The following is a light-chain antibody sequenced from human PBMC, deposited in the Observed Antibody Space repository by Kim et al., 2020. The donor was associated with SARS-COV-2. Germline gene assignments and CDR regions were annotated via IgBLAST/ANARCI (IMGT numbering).Light chain of an antibody. CDR1: QSISSNH. V-gene: IGKV3-20*01. CDR2: GAS. CDR3: QQYGSSSWT. Sequence: APGERATLSCRASQSISSNHLAWYKQKPGQAPRLLINGASSRATGIPDRFSGSGSGTDFTLTISRLEPEDFAVYYCQQYGSSSWTFGQGTKVDIK. J-gene: IGKJ1*01.